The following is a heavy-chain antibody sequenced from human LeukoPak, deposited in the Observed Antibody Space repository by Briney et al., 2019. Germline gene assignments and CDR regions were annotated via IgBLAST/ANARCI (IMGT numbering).Heavy chain of an antibody. D-gene: IGHD4/OR15-4a*01. CDR1: GFTFSSNY. J-gene: IGHJ6*04. Sequence: GGSLRLSCAASGFTFSSNYMSWVRQAPGTGLEWVSVIYSGGSTYYADSVKGRFTISRDNSKNTLYLQMNSLRAEDTAVYYCASALTTEYYYGMDVWGKGTTVTVSS. V-gene: IGHV3-53*01. CDR2: IYSGGST. CDR3: ASALTTEYYYGMDV.